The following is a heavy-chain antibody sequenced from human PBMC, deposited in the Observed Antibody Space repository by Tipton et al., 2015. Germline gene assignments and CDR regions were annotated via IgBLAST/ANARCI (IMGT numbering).Heavy chain of an antibody. CDR1: GFTFSSYV. V-gene: IGHV3-7*03. CDR2: IKQDRSEK. CDR3: ARGYTDFDY. D-gene: IGHD5-24*01. Sequence: SLRLSCAASGFTFSSYVMSWVRQAPGKGLEWVANIKQDRSEKYYVDSVKGRFTISRDNAKNSLYLQMNSLRAEDTAVYYCARGYTDFDYWGQGTLVTVSS. J-gene: IGHJ4*02.